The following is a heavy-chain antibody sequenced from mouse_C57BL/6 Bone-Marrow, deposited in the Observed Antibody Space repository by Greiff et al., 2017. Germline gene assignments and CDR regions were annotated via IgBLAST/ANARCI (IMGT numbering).Heavy chain of an antibody. J-gene: IGHJ3*01. CDR3: AIGLDDYDDWFAY. D-gene: IGHD2-4*01. CDR2: ISDGGSYT. V-gene: IGHV5-4*03. Sequence: EVMLVESGGGLVKPGGSLKLSCAASGFTFSSYAMSWVRQTPEKRLEWVATISDGGSYTYYPDNVKGRFTISRDNAKNNLYLQMSHLKSEDTAMYYCAIGLDDYDDWFAYWGQGTLVTVS. CDR1: GFTFSSYA.